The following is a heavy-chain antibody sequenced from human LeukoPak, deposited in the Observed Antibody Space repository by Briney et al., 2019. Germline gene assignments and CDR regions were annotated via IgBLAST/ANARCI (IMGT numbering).Heavy chain of an antibody. J-gene: IGHJ4*02. V-gene: IGHV3-30*02. Sequence: GGSLRLSCAASGFTFSSYGMHWVRQAPGKGLEWVAFIRYDGSNKYYADSVKGRFTISRDNSKNTLYLQMNSLRTEDTAVYYCAKDLNYGELVDSWGKGTLVTVSS. D-gene: IGHD4-17*01. CDR3: AKDLNYGELVDS. CDR2: IRYDGSNK. CDR1: GFTFSSYG.